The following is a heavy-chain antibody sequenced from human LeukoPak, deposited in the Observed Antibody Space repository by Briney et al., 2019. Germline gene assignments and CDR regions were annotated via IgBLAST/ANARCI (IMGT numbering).Heavy chain of an antibody. CDR3: ARLVAYCSSTSCSFDF. J-gene: IGHJ4*02. CDR1: GXSISTSSYY. CDR2: IYYTGST. V-gene: IGHV4-39*01. D-gene: IGHD2-2*01. Sequence: PSETLSLTCTVSGXSISTSSYYWGWIRQPPGKGLEWIGSIYYTGSTYYNPSLKSRVTISVDTSKNQFSLKLSSVTAADTAVFYCARLVAYCSSTSCSFDFWGQGTLVTVSS.